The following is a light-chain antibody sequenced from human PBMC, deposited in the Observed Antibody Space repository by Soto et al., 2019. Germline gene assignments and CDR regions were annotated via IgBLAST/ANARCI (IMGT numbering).Light chain of an antibody. CDR1: QRISSN. Sequence: EIVMTQSPATLSVSPGERATLYCKASQRISSNLAWYQQKPGQPPRLLIYGASTRATGIPARFSGSGSGTDFTLTISSLEPEDSAIYYCQQRNIWPPVTFGQGTRLEIK. CDR2: GAS. CDR3: QQRNIWPPVT. J-gene: IGKJ5*01. V-gene: IGKV3-15*01.